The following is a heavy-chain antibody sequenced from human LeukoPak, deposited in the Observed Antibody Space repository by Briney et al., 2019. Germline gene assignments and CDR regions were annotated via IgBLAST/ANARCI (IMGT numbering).Heavy chain of an antibody. D-gene: IGHD4-11*01. CDR3: ASGPDYLSFDC. CDR1: GFTFSSYW. CDR2: IKQDGSEK. J-gene: IGHJ4*02. V-gene: IGHV3-7*01. Sequence: GGSLRLSCAASGFTFSSYWMSWVRQAPGKGLEWVANIKQDGSEKYYVDSVKGRFTISRDNAKNSLYLQMNSLRAEDTAVYYCASGPDYLSFDCWGQGTLVTVSS.